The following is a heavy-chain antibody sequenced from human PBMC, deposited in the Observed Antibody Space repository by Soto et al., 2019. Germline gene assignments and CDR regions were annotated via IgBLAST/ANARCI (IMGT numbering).Heavy chain of an antibody. CDR2: ISSSSSVI. V-gene: IGHV3-48*01. CDR1: GFILSDCA. J-gene: IGHJ6*03. Sequence: PGGSLRLSCATSGFILSDCAMNWVRQAPGKGLEWVSYISSSSSVIDYADSVKGRFTVSRDNARNSLYLQMNSLRAEDTAVYYCARDLSWGSNWYYYMDVSGKATTVTVSS. D-gene: IGHD7-27*01. CDR3: ARDLSWGSNWYYYMDV.